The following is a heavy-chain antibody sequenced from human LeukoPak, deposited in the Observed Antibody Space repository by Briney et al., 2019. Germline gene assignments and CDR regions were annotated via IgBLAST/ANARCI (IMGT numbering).Heavy chain of an antibody. Sequence: GGSLRLSCAASGFTFSSHSMNWVRQAPGKGLEWVSSISSSSSYIYYADSVKGRFTISRDNAKNSLYLQMNSLRAEDTAVYYCARVLHRYSSTDAFDIWGQGTMVTVSS. CDR3: ARVLHRYSSTDAFDI. J-gene: IGHJ3*02. CDR2: ISSSSSYI. D-gene: IGHD6-13*01. V-gene: IGHV3-21*01. CDR1: GFTFSSHS.